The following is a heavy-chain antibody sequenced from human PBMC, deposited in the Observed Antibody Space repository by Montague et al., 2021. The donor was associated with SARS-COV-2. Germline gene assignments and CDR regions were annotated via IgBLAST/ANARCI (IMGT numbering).Heavy chain of an antibody. D-gene: IGHD3-10*01. CDR2: ISYEGSKK. J-gene: IGHJ4*02. CDR1: GFGFNNYG. CDR3: AKATTIFLLWLEDSLPDL. V-gene: IGHV3-30*18. Sequence: SLRLSCAASGFGFNNYGMHWVRRAPGKGLEWVAFISYEGSKKYYAESVKGRFAISRDSFKNTLYLQMSGLTAEDTAVYYCAKATTIFLLWLEDSLPDLWGQGTLVTVSS.